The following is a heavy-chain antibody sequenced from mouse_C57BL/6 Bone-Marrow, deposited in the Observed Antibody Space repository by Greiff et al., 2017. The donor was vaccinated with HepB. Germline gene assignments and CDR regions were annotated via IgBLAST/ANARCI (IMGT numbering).Heavy chain of an antibody. Sequence: EVMLVESGGDLVKPGGSLKLSCAASGFTFSSYGMSWVRQTPDKRLEWVATISSGGSYTYYPDSVKGRFTISRDNAKNTLYLQMSSLKSEDTAMYDCARQRGNWYFDVWGTGTTVTVSS. V-gene: IGHV5-6*01. J-gene: IGHJ1*03. CDR1: GFTFSSYG. CDR3: ARQRGNWYFDV. CDR2: ISSGGSYT.